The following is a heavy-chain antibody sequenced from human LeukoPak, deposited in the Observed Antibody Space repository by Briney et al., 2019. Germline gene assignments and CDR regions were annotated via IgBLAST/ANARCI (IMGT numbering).Heavy chain of an antibody. J-gene: IGHJ5*02. CDR1: GGSFSGYY. D-gene: IGHD1-26*01. CDR3: ARRGSENWFDP. CDR2: INHSGST. V-gene: IGHV4-34*01. Sequence: SETLSLSCAVYGGSFSGYYWSWLRQPPGKGLEWIGEINHSGSTNYNPSLKSRVTISVDTSKNQFSLKLSSVTAADMAVYYCARRGSENWFDPWGQGTLVTVSS.